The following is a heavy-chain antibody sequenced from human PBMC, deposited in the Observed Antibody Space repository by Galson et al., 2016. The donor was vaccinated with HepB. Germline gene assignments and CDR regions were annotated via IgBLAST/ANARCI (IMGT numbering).Heavy chain of an antibody. CDR1: GASLNRNAYY. V-gene: IGHV4-61*05. CDR2: VPYGGGA. D-gene: IGHD6-19*01. J-gene: IGHJ4*02. CDR3: AGGWQFDY. Sequence: ETLSLTCTVSGASLNRNAYYWDWIRQPPGKGLEWIGYVPYGGGANYNPSLKSRVTISADSSNKQFSLMLTSVTAADTAVYYCAGGWQFDYWGQGMLVTVAS.